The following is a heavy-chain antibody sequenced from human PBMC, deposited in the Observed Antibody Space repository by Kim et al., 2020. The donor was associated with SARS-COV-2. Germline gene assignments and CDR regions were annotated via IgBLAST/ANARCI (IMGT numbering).Heavy chain of an antibody. CDR1: GFTFSSYA. J-gene: IGHJ4*02. CDR3: AKYLGYCSSTSCFLYFDY. CDR2: ISGSGGST. Sequence: GGSLRLSCAASGFTFSSYAMSWVRQAPGKGLEWVSAISGSGGSTYYADSVKGRFTISRDNSKNTLYLQMNSLRAEDTAVYYCAKYLGYCSSTSCFLYFDYWGQGTLVTVSS. V-gene: IGHV3-23*01. D-gene: IGHD2-2*01.